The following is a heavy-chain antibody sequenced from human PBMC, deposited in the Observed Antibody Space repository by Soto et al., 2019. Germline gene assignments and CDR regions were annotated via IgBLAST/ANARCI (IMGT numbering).Heavy chain of an antibody. CDR3: AREGPGTSSWYVDS. V-gene: IGHV3-11*05. J-gene: IGHJ4*02. Sequence: QVPLVESGGGLVKPGGSLRLSCAASGFSFSDYYMSWIRQAPGKGLEWLSYISTSSSYINYADSVKGRFTISRDNAKNSLYLQMNRLRVEDTAVYYCAREGPGTSSWYVDSWGQGTLVTVSS. CDR2: ISTSSSYI. CDR1: GFSFSDYY. D-gene: IGHD6-13*01.